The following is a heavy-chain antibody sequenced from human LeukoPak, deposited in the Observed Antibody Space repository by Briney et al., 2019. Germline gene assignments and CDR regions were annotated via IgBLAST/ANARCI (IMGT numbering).Heavy chain of an antibody. J-gene: IGHJ4*02. CDR3: ARDPSRNGVYYFDN. V-gene: IGHV3-30-3*01. Sequence: GGSLRLSCAASGFPFNAYAMHWVRQTPGRGLEWVAGISDNGYSQYYADSVKGRFTISRDNSENTLFLQMDSLRAEGTALYYCARDPSRNGVYYFDNWGQGTLVTVSS. CDR1: GFPFNAYA. D-gene: IGHD4-17*01. CDR2: ISDNGYSQ.